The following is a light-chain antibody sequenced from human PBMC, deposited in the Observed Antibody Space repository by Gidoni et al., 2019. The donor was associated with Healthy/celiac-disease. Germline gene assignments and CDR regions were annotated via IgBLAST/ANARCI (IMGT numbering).Light chain of an antibody. J-gene: IGKJ4*01. Sequence: DIVMTQSPDSLAVSLGERATINCKSSQSVLYSSNNKNYLAWYQPKPGQPPKLLIYWASTRESGVPDRFSGSGSGTDFTLTISSLQAEDVAVYYCQQYYSTPLTFXGXTKVXIK. V-gene: IGKV4-1*01. CDR2: WAS. CDR3: QQYYSTPLT. CDR1: QSVLYSSNNKNY.